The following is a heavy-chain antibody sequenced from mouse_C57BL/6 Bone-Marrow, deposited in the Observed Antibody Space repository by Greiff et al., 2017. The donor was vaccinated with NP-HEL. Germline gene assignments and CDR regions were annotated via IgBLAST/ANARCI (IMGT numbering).Heavy chain of an antibody. CDR3: ARGELPGYFDV. Sequence: VQLKESGPELVKPGASVKISCKASGYSFTGYYMNWVKQSPEKSLEWIGEINPSTGGTTYNQKFKAKATLTVDKSSSTAYMQLKSLTSEDSAVYYCARGELPGYFDVWGTGTTVTVSS. J-gene: IGHJ1*03. V-gene: IGHV1-42*01. CDR2: INPSTGGT. D-gene: IGHD1-1*01. CDR1: GYSFTGYY.